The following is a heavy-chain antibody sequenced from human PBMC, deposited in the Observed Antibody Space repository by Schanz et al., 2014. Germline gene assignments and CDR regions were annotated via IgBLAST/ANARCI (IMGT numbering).Heavy chain of an antibody. CDR1: GYTLTAYY. V-gene: IGHV1-2*02. CDR3: ASDFWSGYSHYYYGLDV. J-gene: IGHJ6*04. CDR2: INPDSGGT. Sequence: QVQLVQSGAEGKKPGASVKVSCKASGYTLTAYYMHWVRQAPGQGLEWMGWINPDSGGTNYAQKFQGRVTMTRERERLKEESELSRLRSDDSQGEDCASDFWSGYSHYYYGLDVWGTGTTVTVSS. D-gene: IGHD3-3*01.